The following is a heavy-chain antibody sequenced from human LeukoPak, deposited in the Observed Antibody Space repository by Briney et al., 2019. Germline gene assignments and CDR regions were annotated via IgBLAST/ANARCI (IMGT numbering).Heavy chain of an antibody. V-gene: IGHV1-18*01. CDR2: VSAYNGNT. D-gene: IGHD3-3*01. Sequence: GASVKVSCKASGYTFTSYGISWVRQAPGQGLEWMGWVSAYNGNTNYAQKLQGRVTMATDKSTSTAYMELRSLRSDDTAVYYCARDFYDFWSGYENWFDPWGQGTLVTVSS. CDR3: ARDFYDFWSGYENWFDP. CDR1: GYTFTSYG. J-gene: IGHJ5*02.